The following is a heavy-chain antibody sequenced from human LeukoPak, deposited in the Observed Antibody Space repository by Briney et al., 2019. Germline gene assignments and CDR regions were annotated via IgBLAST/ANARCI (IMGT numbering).Heavy chain of an antibody. Sequence: PGGSLRLSCAASGFTFSDYYMSWIRQAPGKGLEGVSYISSSGSTIYYADSVKGRFTISRDNAKNSLYLQMNSLRAEDTAVYYCARIITIFGVVTRAFYYMDVWGKGTTVTVSS. CDR2: ISSSGSTI. D-gene: IGHD3-3*01. CDR3: ARIITIFGVVTRAFYYMDV. CDR1: GFTFSDYY. J-gene: IGHJ6*03. V-gene: IGHV3-11*04.